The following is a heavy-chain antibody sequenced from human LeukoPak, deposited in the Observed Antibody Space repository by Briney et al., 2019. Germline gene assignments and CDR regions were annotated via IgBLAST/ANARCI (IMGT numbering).Heavy chain of an antibody. V-gene: IGHV1-2*02. CDR1: GYTFTGYY. Sequence: ASVKVSCKASGYTFTGYYMHWVRQAPGQGLEWMGWINPNSGGTNYAQKFQGRVTMTRDTSISTAYMELSRLRSDDTAVYYCARGPKRIAAAGTPGMAGYWGQGTLVTVSS. J-gene: IGHJ4*02. CDR2: INPNSGGT. CDR3: ARGPKRIAAAGTPGMAGY. D-gene: IGHD6-13*01.